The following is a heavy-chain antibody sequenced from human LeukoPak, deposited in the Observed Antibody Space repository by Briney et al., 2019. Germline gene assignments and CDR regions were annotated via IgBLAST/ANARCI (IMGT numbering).Heavy chain of an antibody. CDR1: GGTFSSYA. CDR2: IIPIFGTA. D-gene: IGHD3-10*01. CDR3: ARDPDPYSGEGDY. J-gene: IGHJ4*02. V-gene: IGHV1-69*05. Sequence: SVKVSCKASGGTFSSYAISWVRQAPGQGLEWMGRIIPIFGTANYAQKFQGRVTITTDESTSTAYMELSSLRSEDTAVYYCARDPDPYSGEGDYWGQGTLVTASS.